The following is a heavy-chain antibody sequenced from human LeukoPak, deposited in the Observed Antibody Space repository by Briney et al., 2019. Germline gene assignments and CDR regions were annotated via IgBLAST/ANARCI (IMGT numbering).Heavy chain of an antibody. Sequence: GGSLRLSCTASGFTFSSYAMTWVRQAPDKGLEWVSAISGSDGSTYYADSVKGRFTISRDDSQNTLYLQMNSLSAEDTAVYYCAKVETSGGANCYALDYWGQGTLVTVSS. V-gene: IGHV3-23*01. CDR1: GFTFSSYA. D-gene: IGHD2-2*01. J-gene: IGHJ4*02. CDR3: AKVETSGGANCYALDY. CDR2: ISGSDGST.